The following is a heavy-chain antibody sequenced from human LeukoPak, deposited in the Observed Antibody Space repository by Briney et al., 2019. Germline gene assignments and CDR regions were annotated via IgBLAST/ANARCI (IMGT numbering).Heavy chain of an antibody. Sequence: GGSLRLSRAASGFTFSSYWMHWVRQAPGKGLVWVSRINSDGSSTSYADSVKGRFTISRDNAKNTLYLQMNSLRAEDTAVYYCAREDSIQLWLEVWNWFDPWGQGTLVTVSS. D-gene: IGHD5-18*01. J-gene: IGHJ5*02. CDR1: GFTFSSYW. V-gene: IGHV3-74*01. CDR2: INSDGSST. CDR3: AREDSIQLWLEVWNWFDP.